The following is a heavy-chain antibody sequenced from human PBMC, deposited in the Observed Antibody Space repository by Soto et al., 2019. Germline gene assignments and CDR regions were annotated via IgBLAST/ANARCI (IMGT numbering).Heavy chain of an antibody. Sequence: QVQLVESGGGVVQPGRSLRLSCAASGFTFSSYGMHWVRQAPGKGLEWVAVISYDGSNKYYADSVKGRFTISRDNSKNTLYLQMNSLRSEDTAVYYCAKEHYDIKGHSDYYMDVWGIGTTVTVSS. J-gene: IGHJ6*03. CDR3: AKEHYDIKGHSDYYMDV. CDR2: ISYDGSNK. CDR1: GFTFSSYG. V-gene: IGHV3-30*18. D-gene: IGHD3-9*01.